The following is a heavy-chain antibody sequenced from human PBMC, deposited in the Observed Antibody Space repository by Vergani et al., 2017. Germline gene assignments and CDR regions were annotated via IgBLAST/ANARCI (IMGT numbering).Heavy chain of an antibody. J-gene: IGHJ4*02. CDR3: ARVSSVWGSYRHFDY. V-gene: IGHV3-7*01. Sequence: EVHLVESGGVVVQSGGSLRLSCAASGFTFSSYWMSWVRQAPGKGLEWVANIKQDGSEKYYVDSVKGRFTISRDNAKNSLYLQMNSLRAEDTAVYYCARVSSVWGSYRHFDYWGQGTLVTVSS. CDR1: GFTFSSYW. CDR2: IKQDGSEK. D-gene: IGHD3-16*02.